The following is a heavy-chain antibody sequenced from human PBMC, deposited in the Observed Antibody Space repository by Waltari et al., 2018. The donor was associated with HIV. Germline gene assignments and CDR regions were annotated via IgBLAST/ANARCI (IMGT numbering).Heavy chain of an antibody. CDR3: ARAPMTTSEYYFDY. CDR1: GFTFSSYD. CDR2: MGTAGDT. Sequence: EVQLVESGGGLVQPGGSLRLSCAASGFTFSSYDMHWVRQATGKGLEWVSAMGTAGDTDYPGSVKGRFTISRENAKNSWYLQMNSLRAGDTAVYYCARAPMTTSEYYFDYWGQGTLVTVSS. J-gene: IGHJ4*02. V-gene: IGHV3-13*01. D-gene: IGHD4-17*01.